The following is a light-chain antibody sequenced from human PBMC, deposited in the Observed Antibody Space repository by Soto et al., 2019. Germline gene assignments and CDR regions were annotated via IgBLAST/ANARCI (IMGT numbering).Light chain of an antibody. CDR1: QSLGIR. CDR3: QQSFGPAYT. V-gene: IGKV1-39*01. Sequence: DIQMTQSPSSLSAAVGERVTITCRASQSLGIRLTWYQQKAGEARKLLIYETSNLQNGVPSRFSGSGSETDFTLTINSLQPEDCATYYGQQSFGPAYTFGQGTKLE. CDR2: ETS. J-gene: IGKJ2*01.